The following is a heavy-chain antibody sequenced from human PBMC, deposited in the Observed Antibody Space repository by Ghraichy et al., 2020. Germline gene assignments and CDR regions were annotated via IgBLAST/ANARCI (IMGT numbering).Heavy chain of an antibody. V-gene: IGHV3-23*01. D-gene: IGHD5-12*01. CDR3: SKVYSDYPYYFDY. J-gene: IGHJ4*02. CDR2: LSTSGGHT. CDR1: GFTFSSYA. Sequence: GESLNISCAPSGFTFSSYAMSWVRQAPGKGLEWVSSLSTSGGHTYYADSVKGRFTISRDNSKNTLYLQMNSLRAEDTAVYYCSKVYSDYPYYFDYWGQGTLVTVSS.